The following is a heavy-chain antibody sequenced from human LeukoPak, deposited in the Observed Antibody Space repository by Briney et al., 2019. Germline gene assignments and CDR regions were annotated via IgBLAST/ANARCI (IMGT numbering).Heavy chain of an antibody. V-gene: IGHV4-4*09. CDR3: ARLRINYYYMDV. CDR2: IYTSGST. J-gene: IGHJ6*03. CDR1: GCSISSYY. Sequence: SETLSLTCTVSGCSISSYYWSWIRQPPGKGLEWIGYIYTSGSTNYNPSLKSRVTISVDTSKNQFSLKLSSVTAADTAVYYCARLRINYYYMDVWGKGTTVTVSS. D-gene: IGHD2-15*01.